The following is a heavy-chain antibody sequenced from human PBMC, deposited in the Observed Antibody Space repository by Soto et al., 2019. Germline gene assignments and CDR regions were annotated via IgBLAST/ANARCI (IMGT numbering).Heavy chain of an antibody. V-gene: IGHV4-59*08. CDR1: GGSISIYY. Sequence: PSETLSLTCTVSGGSISIYYWNWIRQPPGKGLEWIGYIYFNGSTNYNPSLKSRVTMSLDTSKKQFSLKINSVTAADTAVYYCARQSWRAQSNSFDPWGQGILVTVAS. CDR3: ARQSWRAQSNSFDP. D-gene: IGHD3-3*01. J-gene: IGHJ5*02. CDR2: IYFNGST.